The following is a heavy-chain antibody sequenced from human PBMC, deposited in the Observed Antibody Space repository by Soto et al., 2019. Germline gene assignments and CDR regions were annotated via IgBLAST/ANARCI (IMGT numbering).Heavy chain of an antibody. V-gene: IGHV4-30-4*01. Sequence: PSETLSLTCTVSGGSISSGDYYWSWICQPPGKGLEWIGYIYYSGSTYYNPSLKSRVTISVDTSKNQFSLKLSSVTAADTAVYYCARAHITLYYYYGMDVWGQGITVTVSS. CDR1: GGSISSGDYY. J-gene: IGHJ6*02. CDR2: IYYSGST. D-gene: IGHD3-16*01. CDR3: ARAHITLYYYYGMDV.